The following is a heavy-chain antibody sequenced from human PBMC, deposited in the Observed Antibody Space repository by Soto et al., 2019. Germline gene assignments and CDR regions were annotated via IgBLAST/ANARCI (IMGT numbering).Heavy chain of an antibody. Sequence: SETLSLTCTVSSGSISSGDYYWSWIRQPPGKGLEWIGYIYYSGSTYYNPSLKSRVTISVDTSKNQFSLKLSSVTAADTAVYYCARVPIKVATINYWGQGTLVTVSS. D-gene: IGHD5-12*01. CDR3: ARVPIKVATINY. CDR1: SGSISSGDYY. J-gene: IGHJ4*02. CDR2: IYYSGST. V-gene: IGHV4-30-4*01.